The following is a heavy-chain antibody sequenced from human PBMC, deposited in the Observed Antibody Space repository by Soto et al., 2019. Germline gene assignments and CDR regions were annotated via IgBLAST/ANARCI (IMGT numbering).Heavy chain of an antibody. CDR3: AANWNFGLNF. CDR2: ISSSLGHT. V-gene: IGHV3-11*03. CDR1: GFDFSDFH. Sequence: GGSLRLSCVASGFDFSDFHISWVRQAPGKGLEWISYISSSLGHTDYTESVKGRFTISRDNAKSSVFLEMSDLRSDDTAVYYCAANWNFGLNFWGQGTLVTVSS. D-gene: IGHD1-1*01. J-gene: IGHJ4*02.